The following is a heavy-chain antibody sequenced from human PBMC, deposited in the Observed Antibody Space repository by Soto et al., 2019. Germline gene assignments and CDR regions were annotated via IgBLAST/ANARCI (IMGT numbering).Heavy chain of an antibody. J-gene: IGHJ6*02. CDR2: IWYDGSNK. CDR3: ARVDATSRDYAFWSGPLYYYGMDV. V-gene: IGHV3-33*01. CDR1: GFTFSSYG. D-gene: IGHD3-3*01. Sequence: GGSLRLSCAASGFTFSSYGMHWVRQAPGKGLEWVAVIWYDGSNKYYADSVKGRFTISRDNSKNTLYLQMNSLRAEDTAVYYCARVDATSRDYAFWSGPLYYYGMDVWRQGTTDTISS.